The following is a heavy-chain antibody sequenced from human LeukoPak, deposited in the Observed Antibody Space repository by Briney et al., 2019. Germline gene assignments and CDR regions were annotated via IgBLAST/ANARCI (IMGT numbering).Heavy chain of an antibody. Sequence: ASVKVSCKASGGTFSSYAISWVRQAPGQGLEWMGGIIPIFGTANYAQKFQGRVTITADESTSTAYMELSSLRSEDTAVYYCARGAAFHYCSSTSCQFAPIYYYYYMDVWGKGTTVTVSS. CDR3: ARGAAFHYCSSTSCQFAPIYYYYYMDV. D-gene: IGHD2-2*01. V-gene: IGHV1-69*01. J-gene: IGHJ6*03. CDR2: IIPIFGTA. CDR1: GGTFSSYA.